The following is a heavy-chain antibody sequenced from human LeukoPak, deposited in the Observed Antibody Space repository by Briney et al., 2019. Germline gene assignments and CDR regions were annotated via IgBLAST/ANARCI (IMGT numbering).Heavy chain of an antibody. Sequence: SCKASGGTFSSYAMSWVRQAPGKGLEWVSGISGSGGNTYYADSVKGRFTISRDNSKNTLYLQMNSLRVEDTAVFYCAKVRDGRSTGGTYYYYMDVWGKGTTVTVSS. V-gene: IGHV3-23*01. CDR2: ISGSGGNT. J-gene: IGHJ6*03. CDR3: AKVRDGRSTGGTYYYYMDV. CDR1: GGTFSSYA. D-gene: IGHD1-26*01.